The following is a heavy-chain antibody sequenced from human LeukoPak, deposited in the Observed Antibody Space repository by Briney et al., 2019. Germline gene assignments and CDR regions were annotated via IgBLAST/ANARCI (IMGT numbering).Heavy chain of an antibody. J-gene: IGHJ4*02. V-gene: IGHV3-74*01. CDR1: GFTFSSYW. D-gene: IGHD2-2*02. Sequence: QPGGSLRLSCAASGFTFSSYWMHWVRHAPGKGLVWVSRINSDGSSTTYADSVKGRFTISRDNAKNTLYLQMNSLRAEDTAVYYCARDSSYCSSTSCYNYFDYWGQGNLVTVSS. CDR3: ARDSSYCSSTSCYNYFDY. CDR2: INSDGSST.